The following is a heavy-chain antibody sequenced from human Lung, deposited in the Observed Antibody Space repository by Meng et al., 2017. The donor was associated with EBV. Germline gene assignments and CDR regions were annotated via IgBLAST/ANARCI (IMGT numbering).Heavy chain of an antibody. D-gene: IGHD6-19*01. Sequence: EVQLVESGGGLVKAGGSLRLACAASGFTFNHYNMHWVRQAPGKGLEWVSSITGVSSYIYYAESVKGRFTISRDNAKNSLFLQMNSLRADDTGVYYCARDLTAVAAFDYWGQGTLVNVSS. V-gene: IGHV3-21*02. CDR2: ITGVSSYI. CDR1: GFTFNHYN. J-gene: IGHJ4*02. CDR3: ARDLTAVAAFDY.